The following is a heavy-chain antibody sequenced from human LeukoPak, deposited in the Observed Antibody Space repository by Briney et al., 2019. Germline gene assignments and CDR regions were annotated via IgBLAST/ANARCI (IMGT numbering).Heavy chain of an antibody. J-gene: IGHJ3*02. V-gene: IGHV3-33*01. D-gene: IGHD6-19*01. CDR3: ARERRGPYSSGWYGPNDAFDI. Sequence: QSGRSLRLSCAACGFTFSSYGMHWVRQAPGKGLQWVAVIWYDGSNKYYADSVKGRFTISRDNSKNTLYLQMNSLRAEDTAVYYCARERRGPYSSGWYGPNDAFDIWGQGTMVTVSS. CDR1: GFTFSSYG. CDR2: IWYDGSNK.